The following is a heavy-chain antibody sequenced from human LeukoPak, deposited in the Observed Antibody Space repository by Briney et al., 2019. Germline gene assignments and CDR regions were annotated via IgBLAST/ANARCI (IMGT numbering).Heavy chain of an antibody. CDR1: GYTFTGYD. D-gene: IGHD4-11*01. Sequence: ASVKVSCKASGYTFTGYDINWVRQATGQGLEWMGWMNPNSGNTGYAQKFQGRVTMTRNTSISTAYMELSSLRSEDTAVYYCARVKRGYSNYALGYWGQGTLVTVSS. CDR3: ARVKRGYSNYALGY. J-gene: IGHJ4*02. CDR2: MNPNSGNT. V-gene: IGHV1-8*01.